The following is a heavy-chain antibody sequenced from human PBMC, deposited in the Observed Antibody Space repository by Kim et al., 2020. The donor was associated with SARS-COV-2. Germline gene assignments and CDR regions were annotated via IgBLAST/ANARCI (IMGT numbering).Heavy chain of an antibody. D-gene: IGHD2-15*01. J-gene: IGHJ4*02. CDR3: ARGRAARSLDS. V-gene: IGHV3-30*07. Sequence: HYADSVKGRFTISRDNSNDTLYLQINSLRAEDTALYFCARGRAARSLDSWGQGTLVTVSS.